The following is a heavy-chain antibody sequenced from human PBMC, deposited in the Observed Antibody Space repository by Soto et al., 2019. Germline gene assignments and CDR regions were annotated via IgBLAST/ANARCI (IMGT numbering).Heavy chain of an antibody. CDR1: GYTITSYG. CDR2: INPNSGGT. CDR3: ARGRRDGYNRAVWFDP. V-gene: IGHV1-2*02. J-gene: IGHJ5*02. D-gene: IGHD5-12*01. Sequence: ASVKVSCKASGYTITSYGMSWVRQAHGEGLEWMGWINPNSGGTNYAQKFQGRVTMTRDTSISTAYMELSRLRSDDTAVYYCARGRRDGYNRAVWFDPWGQGTLVTVSS.